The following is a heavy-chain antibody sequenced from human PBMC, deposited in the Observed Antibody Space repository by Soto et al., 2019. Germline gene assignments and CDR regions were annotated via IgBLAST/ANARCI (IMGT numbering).Heavy chain of an antibody. Sequence: EVQLVESGGGLVQPGGSLRLSCAASGFTFSSYSMNWVRQAPGKGLEWVSYISSSSSTIYYADSVKGRFTTSRDNAKNSLYLQMNSLRAEDTAVYYCARESSYYDILTGEYYYYYGMDGWGQGTTVTVSS. CDR1: GFTFSSYS. D-gene: IGHD3-9*01. V-gene: IGHV3-48*01. CDR2: ISSSSSTI. J-gene: IGHJ6*02. CDR3: ARESSYYDILTGEYYYYYGMDG.